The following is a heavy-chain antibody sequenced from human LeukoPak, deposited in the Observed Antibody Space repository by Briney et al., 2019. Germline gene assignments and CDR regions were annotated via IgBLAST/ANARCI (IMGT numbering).Heavy chain of an antibody. J-gene: IGHJ6*02. Sequence: PSETLSLTCAVSGGSISTNNWWSWVRQPPGKGLEWIGEIYPSGNTKYNPSLKSRVTISIDKSKNHFSLNLTSVTAADTAVFYCARGKVIAVAAVNYYYSGMDVWGQGTTVTVSS. D-gene: IGHD6-19*01. V-gene: IGHV4-4*02. CDR2: IYPSGNT. CDR3: ARGKVIAVAAVNYYYSGMDV. CDR1: GGSISTNNW.